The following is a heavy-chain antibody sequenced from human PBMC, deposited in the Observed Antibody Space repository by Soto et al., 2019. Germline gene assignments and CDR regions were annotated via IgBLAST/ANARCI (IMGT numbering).Heavy chain of an antibody. CDR3: ARAPRGMYSSSNKWNNWFDP. CDR1: GGSVSSGSYY. CDR2: IYYSGST. Sequence: PSETLSLTCTVSGGSVSSGSYYWSWIRQPPGKGLEWIGYIYYSGSTNYNPSLKSRVTISVDTSKNQFSLKLSSVTAADTAVYYCARAPRGMYSSSNKWNNWFDPWGQGTLVTVSS. D-gene: IGHD6-13*01. V-gene: IGHV4-61*01. J-gene: IGHJ5*02.